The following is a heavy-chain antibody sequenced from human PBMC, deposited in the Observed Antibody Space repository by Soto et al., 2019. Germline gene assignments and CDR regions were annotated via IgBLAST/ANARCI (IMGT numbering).Heavy chain of an antibody. CDR2: ISGSGGST. CDR3: AKDGGYCSSTRCYDYYYGMDV. Sequence: GGSLRLSCAASGFTFSSYAMSWVRQAPGKGLEWVSAISGSGGSTYYADSVKGRFTISRDNSKNTLYLQMNSLRAEDTAVYYCAKDGGYCSSTRCYDYYYGMDVWGQGTTVTVSS. CDR1: GFTFSSYA. D-gene: IGHD2-2*01. J-gene: IGHJ6*02. V-gene: IGHV3-23*01.